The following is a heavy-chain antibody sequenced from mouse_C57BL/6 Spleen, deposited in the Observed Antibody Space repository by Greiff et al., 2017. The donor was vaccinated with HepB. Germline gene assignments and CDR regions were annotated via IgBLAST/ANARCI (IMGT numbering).Heavy chain of an antibody. Sequence: QVQLQQSGAELVRLGTSVKVSCKASGYAFTNYLIEWVKQRPGQGLEWIGVINPGSGGTNYNEKFKGKATLTADKSSSTAYMQLSSLTSEDSAVYFCAILYYYGSRAFAYWGQGTLVTVSA. D-gene: IGHD1-1*01. V-gene: IGHV1-54*01. CDR1: GYAFTNYL. CDR3: AILYYYGSRAFAY. J-gene: IGHJ3*01. CDR2: INPGSGGT.